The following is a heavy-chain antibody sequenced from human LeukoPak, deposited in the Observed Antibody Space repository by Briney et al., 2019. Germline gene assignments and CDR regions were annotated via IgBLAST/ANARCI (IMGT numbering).Heavy chain of an antibody. CDR3: TTHQYYDFWSGGVDY. Sequence: GGSLRLSCVASGFFFSGYWMSWVSQAPGKGLEWVGRIKSKTDGGTTDYAAPVKGRFTISRDDSKNTLYLQMNSLKTEDTAVYYCTTHQYYDFWSGGVDYWGQGTLVTVSS. CDR2: IKSKTDGGTT. D-gene: IGHD3-3*01. J-gene: IGHJ4*02. V-gene: IGHV3-15*01. CDR1: GFFFSGYW.